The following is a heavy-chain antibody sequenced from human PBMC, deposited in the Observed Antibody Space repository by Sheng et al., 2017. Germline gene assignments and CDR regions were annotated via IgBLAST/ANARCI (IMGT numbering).Heavy chain of an antibody. J-gene: IGHJ4*02. Sequence: EVQLVESGGGLVQPGGSLRLSCAASGFTVSSNYMSWVRQAPGKGLEWVSVIYSGGSTYYADSVKGRFTISRDNSKNTLYLQMNSLRAEDTAVYYCARGWGYCSSTSCPDYWGQGTLVTVSS. V-gene: IGHV3-66*02. CDR3: ARGWGYCSSTSCPDY. D-gene: IGHD2-2*01. CDR2: IYSGGST. CDR1: GFTVSSNY.